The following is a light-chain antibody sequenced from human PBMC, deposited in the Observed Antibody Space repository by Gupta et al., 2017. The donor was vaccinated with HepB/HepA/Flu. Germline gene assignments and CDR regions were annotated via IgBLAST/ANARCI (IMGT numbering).Light chain of an antibody. CDR2: DVS. CDR3: SSYASSNTV. Sequence: QSALTQPASVSGSPGQSITISCTGTSSDVGGYNYVSWYQQHPGKAPKLMIYDVSNRPSGVSDRFSGSKSGNTASLTISGLQAEDEADYYCSSYASSNTVFGGGIKLTVL. CDR1: SSDVGGYNY. J-gene: IGLJ3*02. V-gene: IGLV2-14*03.